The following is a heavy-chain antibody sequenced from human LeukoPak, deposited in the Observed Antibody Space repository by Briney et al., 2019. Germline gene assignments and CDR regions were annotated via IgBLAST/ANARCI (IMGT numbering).Heavy chain of an antibody. CDR3: ARAVVGVVAATNNWFDP. CDR2: IYYSGST. CDR1: GGSISSYY. Sequence: PETLSLTCTVSGGSISSYYWSWIRQPPGKGLEWIGYIYYSGSTNYNPSLKSRVTISVDTSKNQFSLKLSSVTAADTAVYYCARAVVGVVAATNNWFDPWGQGALVTVSS. V-gene: IGHV4-59*01. D-gene: IGHD2-15*01. J-gene: IGHJ5*02.